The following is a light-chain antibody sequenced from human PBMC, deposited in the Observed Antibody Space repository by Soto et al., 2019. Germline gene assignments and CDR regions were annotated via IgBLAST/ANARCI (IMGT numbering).Light chain of an antibody. V-gene: IGKV1-27*01. CDR3: QRFNSDPPT. CDR1: QGISNY. Sequence: DIQMTQSPSSLSAFVGDRVTITCRASQGISNYLAWYQQKPGRVPKLLIYAASTLQLGVPSRFSGSGSGTDFTLTISSLQAEDVATYYCQRFNSDPPTFGQGTKVDIK. J-gene: IGKJ1*01. CDR2: AAS.